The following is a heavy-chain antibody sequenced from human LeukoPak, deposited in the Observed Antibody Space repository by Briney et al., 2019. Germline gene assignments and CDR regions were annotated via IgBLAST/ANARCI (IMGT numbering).Heavy chain of an antibody. Sequence: LSLTCTVSGGSISSSNYYWGWIRQAPGKGLEWVSYISSSSSDTNYADSVRGRFTISRDNANKSLYLQMNSLRDEDTAVYYCARVGATWYFQHWGQGALVTVSS. D-gene: IGHD1-26*01. CDR2: ISSSSSDT. J-gene: IGHJ1*01. V-gene: IGHV3-11*06. CDR3: ARVGATWYFQH. CDR1: GGSISSSNYY.